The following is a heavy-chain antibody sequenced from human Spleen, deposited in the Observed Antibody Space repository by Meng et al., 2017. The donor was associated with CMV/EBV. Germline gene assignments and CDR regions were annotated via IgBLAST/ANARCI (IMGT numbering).Heavy chain of an antibody. Sequence: GSLRLSCTVSGGSISSYYWSWIRQPQGKGLEWIGYIYYSGSTNYNPSLKSRVTISVDTSKNQFSLKLSSVTAADTAVYYCAGGVRGWFDPWGQGTRVTVSA. CDR1: GGSISSYY. CDR2: IYYSGST. V-gene: IGHV4-59*01. D-gene: IGHD2-2*01. J-gene: IGHJ5*02. CDR3: AGGVRGWFDP.